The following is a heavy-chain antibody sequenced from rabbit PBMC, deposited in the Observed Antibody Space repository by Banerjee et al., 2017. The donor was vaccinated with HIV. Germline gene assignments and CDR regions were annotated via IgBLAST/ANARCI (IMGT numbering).Heavy chain of an antibody. V-gene: IGHV1S45*01. D-gene: IGHD1-1*01. J-gene: IGHJ4*01. CDR3: ARWSGGIWAFNL. CDR2: IYNGDGRT. Sequence: QEQLVESGGGLVQPEGSLTLTCTASGFDFSGSNYMCWVRQAPGKGLEWIGYIYNGDGRTNYANWAKGRFTISKTSSTTVTLQMTSLTAADTATYFCARWSGGIWAFNLWGPGTLVTVS. CDR1: GFDFSGSNY.